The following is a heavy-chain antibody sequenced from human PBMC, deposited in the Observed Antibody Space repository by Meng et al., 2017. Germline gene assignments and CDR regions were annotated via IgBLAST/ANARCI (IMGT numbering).Heavy chain of an antibody. J-gene: IGHJ4*02. Sequence: QVQVVGSGGDVVPPGRSLTLSCAASGFIFSNYEMPWVRQAPGKGLEWVACITKDGSRKYYLGSVRGRFPISRDNSKNTLYLEMNSLRSEDTALYYCARDFDYWGQGTLVTVSS. CDR1: GFIFSNYE. CDR2: ITKDGSRK. V-gene: IGHV3-30*16. CDR3: ARDFDY.